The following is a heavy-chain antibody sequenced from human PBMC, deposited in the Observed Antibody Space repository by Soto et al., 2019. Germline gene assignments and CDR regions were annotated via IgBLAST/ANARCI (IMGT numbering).Heavy chain of an antibody. CDR1: GFTFSDYY. J-gene: IGHJ4*02. Sequence: GGSLRLSCAASGFTFSDYYMSWIRRAPGKGLEWISYISSSSTYTTYADFLEGRFTVSRDNARNSLSLQMNSLRADDTAVYYCARVQEEGPYYFDFWGLGTLVTVSS. V-gene: IGHV3-11*06. CDR3: ARVQEEGPYYFDF. CDR2: ISSSSTYT.